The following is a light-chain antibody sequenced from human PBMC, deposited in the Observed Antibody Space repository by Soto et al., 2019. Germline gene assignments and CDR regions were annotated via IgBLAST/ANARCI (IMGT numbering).Light chain of an antibody. CDR2: GAS. CDR1: QSVSSTY. V-gene: IGKV3-20*01. CDR3: QQYGSSSFT. J-gene: IGKJ3*01. Sequence: EIELTQSPGTLSLSPGESATLSCKASQSVSSTYLAWFQQKPGQPPTLLIYGASSRATGIPDRFSGSGSGTDFSLTISRLEPEDFAVYYCQQYGSSSFTFGPGTKVDIK.